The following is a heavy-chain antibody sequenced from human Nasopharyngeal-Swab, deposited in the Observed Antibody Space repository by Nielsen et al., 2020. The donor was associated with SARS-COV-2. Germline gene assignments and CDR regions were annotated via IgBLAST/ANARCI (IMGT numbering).Heavy chain of an antibody. J-gene: IGHJ6*03. Sequence: GGSLRLSCAASGFTFSNYGMHWVRQAPGKGLEWVAVISYHGSYKYYADSVKGRFTISRDNSKNTLYLQTNSLRAEDTAVFYCAKDGEAFYYYYYYMDVWGKGTTVTVSS. CDR1: GFTFSNYG. CDR2: ISYHGSYK. D-gene: IGHD2/OR15-2a*01. CDR3: AKDGEAFYYYYYYMDV. V-gene: IGHV3-30*18.